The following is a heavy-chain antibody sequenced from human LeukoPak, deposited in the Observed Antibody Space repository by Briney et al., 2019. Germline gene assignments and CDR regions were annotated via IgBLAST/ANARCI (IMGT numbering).Heavy chain of an antibody. J-gene: IGHJ6*04. V-gene: IGHV3-30*04. D-gene: IGHD3-10*02. CDR1: GFTFSRYA. CDR3: AELGITMIGGV. CDR2: ISYDGSNK. Sequence: GGSLRLSCAASGFTFSRYAMHWVRQAPGKGLEWVAVISYDGSNKYYVDSVKGRFTISRDNSKNTLYLQMNSLRAEDTAVYYCAELGITMIGGVWGKGTTVTISS.